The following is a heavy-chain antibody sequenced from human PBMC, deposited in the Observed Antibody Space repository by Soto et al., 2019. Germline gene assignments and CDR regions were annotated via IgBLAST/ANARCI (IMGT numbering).Heavy chain of an antibody. Sequence: GASVKVSCKASGGTFSSYAISWVRQAPGQGLEWMGGIIPIFGTANYAQKFQGRVTITADESTSTAYMELSSLRSEDTAVYYCARDAGHYYDSSGYSQWGQGTLVTVSS. V-gene: IGHV1-69*13. CDR2: IIPIFGTA. J-gene: IGHJ4*02. CDR1: GGTFSSYA. CDR3: ARDAGHYYDSSGYSQ. D-gene: IGHD3-22*01.